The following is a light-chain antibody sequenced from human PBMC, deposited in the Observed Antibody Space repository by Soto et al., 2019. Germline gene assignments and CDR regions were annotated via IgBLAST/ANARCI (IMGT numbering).Light chain of an antibody. CDR3: QQYGSSPKPTWT. Sequence: EIVLTQSPGTLSLSPGERATLSCRASQSVSSSYLGWYQQKPGQAPRLLIYGASSRATGIPDRFSGSGSGTDFTLTISRLEPEDLAVYYCQQYGSSPKPTWTFGQGTKVEIK. CDR2: GAS. V-gene: IGKV3-20*01. J-gene: IGKJ1*01. CDR1: QSVSSSY.